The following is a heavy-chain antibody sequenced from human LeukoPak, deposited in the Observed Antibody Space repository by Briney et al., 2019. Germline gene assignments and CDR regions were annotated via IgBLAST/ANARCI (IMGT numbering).Heavy chain of an antibody. CDR2: IKLDGSEK. J-gene: IGHJ4*02. CDR3: ARVDTWFGELNDY. CDR1: GYTFGKYW. D-gene: IGHD3-10*01. Sequence: GGSLRLSCVASGYTFGKYWMSWVRQAPGKGLEWVANIKLDGSEKNYVDSVKGRFTISRDNAKNSLYLQMNSLRAEDTAVYYCARVDTWFGELNDYWGQGTLVTVSS. V-gene: IGHV3-7*01.